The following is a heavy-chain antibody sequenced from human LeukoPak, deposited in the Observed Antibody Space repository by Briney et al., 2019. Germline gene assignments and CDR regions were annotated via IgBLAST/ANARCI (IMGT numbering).Heavy chain of an antibody. J-gene: IGHJ4*02. V-gene: IGHV3-15*01. D-gene: IGHD3-3*01. CDR2: IKSKTDGGTT. CDR3: TTDSGYDFWSGYSYYFDY. Sequence: PGGSLRLSCAASGFTFSNAWMSWVRQAPGKGLEWVGRIKSKTDGGTTDYAAPVKGRFTISRDDSKNTLYLQMNSLKTEDTAVYYCTTDSGYDFWSGYSYYFDYWGQGTLVTVSS. CDR1: GFTFSNAW.